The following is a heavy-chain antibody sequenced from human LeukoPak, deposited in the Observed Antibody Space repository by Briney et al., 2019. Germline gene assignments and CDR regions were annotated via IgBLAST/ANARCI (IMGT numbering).Heavy chain of an antibody. J-gene: IGHJ5*02. CDR3: AGEESPNWFDP. CDR1: GGSISSGGYY. CDR2: IYYSGST. D-gene: IGHD2/OR15-2a*01. V-gene: IGHV4-31*03. Sequence: PSETLSLTCTVSGGSISSGGYYWSWIRQHPGKGLEWIGYIYYSGSTYYNPSLKSRVTISVDTSKNQFSLKLSSVTAADTAVYYCAGEESPNWFDPWGQGTLVTVSS.